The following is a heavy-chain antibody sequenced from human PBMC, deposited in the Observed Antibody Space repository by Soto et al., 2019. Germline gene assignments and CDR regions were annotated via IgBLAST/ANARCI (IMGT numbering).Heavy chain of an antibody. CDR3: AERHSSGSSYYYYYGMDV. V-gene: IGHV1-3*01. J-gene: IGHJ6*02. CDR2: INAGNGNT. Sequence: ASVKVSCKAPGYTFTSYAMHWVRQAPGQRLEWMGWINAGNGNTKYSQKFQGRVTITADESTSTAYMELSSLRSEGTAVYYCAERHSSGSSYYYYYGMDVWAQGTTVTVSS. CDR1: GYTFTSYA. D-gene: IGHD6-19*01.